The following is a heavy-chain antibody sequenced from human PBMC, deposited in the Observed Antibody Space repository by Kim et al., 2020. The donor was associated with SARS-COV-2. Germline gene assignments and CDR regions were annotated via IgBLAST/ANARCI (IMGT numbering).Heavy chain of an antibody. CDR3: ARGLYLYSSSQDYYGMDV. Sequence: SETLSLTCAVYGGSFSGYYWSWIRQPPGKGLEWIGEINHSGSTNYNPSLKSRVTISVDTSKNQFSLKLSSVTAADTAVYYCARGLYLYSSSQDYYGMDVWGQGTTVTVSS. V-gene: IGHV4-34*01. J-gene: IGHJ6*02. CDR2: INHSGST. CDR1: GGSFSGYY. D-gene: IGHD6-6*01.